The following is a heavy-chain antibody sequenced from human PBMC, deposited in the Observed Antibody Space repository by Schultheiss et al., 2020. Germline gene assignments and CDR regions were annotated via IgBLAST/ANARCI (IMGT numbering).Heavy chain of an antibody. J-gene: IGHJ2*01. CDR1: GFTFKSYW. CDR3: AKGVSNTNPWYFDL. V-gene: IGHV3-23*01. Sequence: GGSLRLSCAASGFTFKSYWMSWVRQTPGEGLEWVAAIGGDGENTYYPDSMKGRFTISRDNSKNTLYLQMNSLSAEDTAVYYCAKGVSNTNPWYFDLWGRGTLVTVSS. CDR2: IGGDGENT. D-gene: IGHD1-14*01.